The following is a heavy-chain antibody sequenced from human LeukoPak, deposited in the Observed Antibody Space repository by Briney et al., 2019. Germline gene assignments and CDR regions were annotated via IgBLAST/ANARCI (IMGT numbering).Heavy chain of an antibody. CDR2: ISHSGTT. J-gene: IGHJ4*02. CDR3: ATFFGVIDDPFDY. CDR1: GYSISSSYY. Sequence: SETLSLTCAVSGYSISSSYYWGWIRQPPGKGLGWIGTISHSGTTFYNSSLQTRVTISLDTSRNHFSLNLTSMTAADTAVYYCATFFGVIDDPFDYWGQGTLVTVSS. D-gene: IGHD3-3*01. V-gene: IGHV4-38-2*01.